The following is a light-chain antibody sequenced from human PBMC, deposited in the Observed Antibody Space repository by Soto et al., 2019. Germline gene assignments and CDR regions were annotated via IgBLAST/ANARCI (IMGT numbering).Light chain of an antibody. CDR3: QQYGDSPRT. Sequence: EIGLTQSPGTLSLSPVERATLSCRASQSVRSSYLAWYQQKPGQAPRLLIYGASSRATGIPDRFSGSGSGTDFTLTISRLEPEDVAVYDCQQYGDSPRTFGQGTKVEIK. V-gene: IGKV3-20*01. CDR2: GAS. J-gene: IGKJ1*01. CDR1: QSVRSSY.